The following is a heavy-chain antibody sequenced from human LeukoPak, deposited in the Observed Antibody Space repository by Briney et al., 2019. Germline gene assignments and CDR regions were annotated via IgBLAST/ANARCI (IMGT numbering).Heavy chain of an antibody. V-gene: IGHV4-39*07. CDR1: GGSISSSCCS. J-gene: IGHJ6*03. D-gene: IGHD1-7*01. CDR3: ARLTGTYYYYYMDV. CDR2: AHYSGST. Sequence: SETLSLTCTVSGGSISSSCCSWGWIRQPPGKGLKWIGSAHYSGSTYYNPSLKSRVTISVDTSKNQFSLKLSTVTAADTAVYYCARLTGTYYYYYMDVWGKGTTVTVSS.